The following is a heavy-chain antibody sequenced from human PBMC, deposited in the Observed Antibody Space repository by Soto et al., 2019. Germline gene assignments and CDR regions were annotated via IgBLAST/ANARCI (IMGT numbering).Heavy chain of an antibody. J-gene: IGHJ4*02. CDR3: ARHKKEYCSSSSCPLAFDY. D-gene: IGHD2-2*01. Sequence: GESLKISCKGSGYSFTSNWIAWVRQMPGKGLEWMGVIYPVDSDTRYSPSFQGQVTISADKSINTAYLQWSSLKASDTAMYYCARHKKEYCSSSSCPLAFDYWGQGTLVTVSS. V-gene: IGHV5-51*01. CDR1: GYSFTSNW. CDR2: IYPVDSDT.